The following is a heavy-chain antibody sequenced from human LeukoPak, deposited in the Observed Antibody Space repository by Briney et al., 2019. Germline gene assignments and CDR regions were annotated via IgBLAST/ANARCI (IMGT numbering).Heavy chain of an antibody. CDR3: ARRRYYDSTGYFE. CDR1: GDYISSSSYY. V-gene: IGHV4-39*01. Sequence: SETLSLTCAVSGDYISSSSYYWGWIRQSPGTGLKWIGDIYHSGRTYYSPSLKSRVAISIDTSKNQFSLRLRSMTAADTAVFYCARRRYYDSTGYFEWGRGTLVTVSS. D-gene: IGHD3-22*01. J-gene: IGHJ1*01. CDR2: IYHSGRT.